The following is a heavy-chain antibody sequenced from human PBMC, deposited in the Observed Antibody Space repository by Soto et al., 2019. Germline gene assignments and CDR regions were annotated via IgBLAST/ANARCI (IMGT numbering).Heavy chain of an antibody. Sequence: QVQLQESGPGLVKPSETLSLTCTVSGDSMSSYYWSWIRQPPGKGLEWIGYIYYSGSTTYNPSLRSRVTMSVDTSKNQFSLRLSSVTAADTAVYYCARVLLGAPLNTYCSGGSCYSYYYGMDVWGQGTTVTVSS. CDR1: GDSMSSYY. CDR3: ARVLLGAPLNTYCSGGSCYSYYYGMDV. J-gene: IGHJ6*02. V-gene: IGHV4-59*01. CDR2: IYYSGST. D-gene: IGHD2-15*01.